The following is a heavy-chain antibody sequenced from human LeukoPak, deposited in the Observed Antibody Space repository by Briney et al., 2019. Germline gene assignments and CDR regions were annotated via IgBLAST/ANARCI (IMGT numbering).Heavy chain of an antibody. CDR3: ARVPGRAVAGTTTREGAFDI. Sequence: ASVKVSCKASGYAFTSYYMHWVRQAPGQGLEWMGIINPSGGSTSYAQKFQGRVTMTRDTSTSTVYMELSSLRSEDTAVYYCARVPGRAVAGTTTREGAFDIWGQGTMVTVSS. CDR2: INPSGGST. V-gene: IGHV1-46*01. D-gene: IGHD6-19*01. J-gene: IGHJ3*02. CDR1: GYAFTSYY.